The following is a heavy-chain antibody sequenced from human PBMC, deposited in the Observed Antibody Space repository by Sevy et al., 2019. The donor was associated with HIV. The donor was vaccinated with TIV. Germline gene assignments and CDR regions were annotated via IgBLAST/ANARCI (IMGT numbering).Heavy chain of an antibody. CDR2: ISISGADT. Sequence: GGSLRLSCAASGFTFSIYAMTWVRQAPGKGLEWASVISISGADTYYADSVKGRFTISRDNSKNTLYLQMNSLRAEDTAVYYCAKDRVSGSYYTGDFDYWGQGTLVTVSS. CDR1: GFTFSIYA. D-gene: IGHD3-10*01. V-gene: IGHV3-23*01. J-gene: IGHJ4*02. CDR3: AKDRVSGSYYTGDFDY.